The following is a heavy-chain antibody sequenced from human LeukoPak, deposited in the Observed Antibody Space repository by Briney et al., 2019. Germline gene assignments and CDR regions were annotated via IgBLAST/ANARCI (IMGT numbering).Heavy chain of an antibody. Sequence: QTGGSLRLSCSASGFTFSSYAMHWVRQAAGEGLEYVSAINSDGDSTYYADSVKGRFTISRDDSKNTLYLQMSSLRPEDSAVYYCVKSPYSSTLYVGDSWGQGTLVTVSS. CDR1: GFTFSSYA. CDR3: VKSPYSSTLYVGDS. CDR2: INSDGDST. D-gene: IGHD2/OR15-2a*01. V-gene: IGHV3-64D*06. J-gene: IGHJ4*02.